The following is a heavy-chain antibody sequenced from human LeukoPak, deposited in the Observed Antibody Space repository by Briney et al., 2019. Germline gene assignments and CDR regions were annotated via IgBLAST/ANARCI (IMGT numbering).Heavy chain of an antibody. Sequence: GGSLRLSCAASGFTFSSSSMNWVRQAPGKGLEWVSYISSTSTTIYYADSVKGRFTISRDNAKNSLYLQMNSLRAEDAAVYYCASGYSSGPVYWGQGNLVTVSS. CDR2: ISSTSTTI. CDR3: ASGYSSGPVY. V-gene: IGHV3-48*04. D-gene: IGHD6-19*01. J-gene: IGHJ4*02. CDR1: GFTFSSSS.